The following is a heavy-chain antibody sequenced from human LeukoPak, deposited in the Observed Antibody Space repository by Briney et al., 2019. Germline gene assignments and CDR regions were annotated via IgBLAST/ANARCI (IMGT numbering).Heavy chain of an antibody. J-gene: IGHJ5*02. CDR3: ARGRNWFDP. V-gene: IGHV4-59*01. Sequence: SETLSLTCSVSGGSISSYYWSWIRQPPGKGLEWIGYIYYSGSTNYNPSLMSRVTISVDTSKNQFSLKLSSVTAADTAVYYCARGRNWFDPWGQGTLVTVSS. CDR1: GGSISSYY. CDR2: IYYSGST.